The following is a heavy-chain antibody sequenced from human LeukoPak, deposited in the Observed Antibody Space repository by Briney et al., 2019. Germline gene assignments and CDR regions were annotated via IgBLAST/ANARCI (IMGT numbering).Heavy chain of an antibody. CDR1: GFSFSDSY. V-gene: IGHV3-11*01. Sequence: GRSLRLSCVVSGFSFSDSYMTWLRQTPGKGLESLAYISPSSHDIYYADSVKGRFTISRDNARTSLYLQMNSLGPDDTALYYCSTDPRLLTYWGHGTLVTVSS. CDR2: ISPSSHDI. CDR3: STDPRLLTY. J-gene: IGHJ4*01. D-gene: IGHD2-8*01.